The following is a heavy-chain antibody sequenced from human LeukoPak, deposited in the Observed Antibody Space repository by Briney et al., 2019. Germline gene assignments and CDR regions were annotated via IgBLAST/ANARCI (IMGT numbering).Heavy chain of an antibody. Sequence: GASVKVSCKASGGTFSSYAISWVRQAPGQGLEWMGGIIPIFGTANYAQKFQGRVTITADESTSTAYMELSSLRSEDTAVYYCARDTYYYDSSGYYPILYFDYWGQGTLVTVSS. CDR2: IIPIFGTA. CDR1: GGTFSSYA. V-gene: IGHV1-69*13. J-gene: IGHJ4*02. D-gene: IGHD3-22*01. CDR3: ARDTYYYDSSGYYPILYFDY.